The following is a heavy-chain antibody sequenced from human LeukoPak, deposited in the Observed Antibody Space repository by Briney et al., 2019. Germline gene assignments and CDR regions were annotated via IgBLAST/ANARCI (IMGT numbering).Heavy chain of an antibody. CDR2: IYYSGST. CDR1: GGSISSGGYY. Sequence: PSETLSLTCTVSGGSISSGGYYWSWIRQHPGKGLEWIGYIYYSGSTYYNPSLKSRVTISVDTSKNQFSLKLSSVTAADTAVYYCASAPPTTVPSRFDLWGRGTLVTVSS. CDR3: ASAPPTTVPSRFDL. V-gene: IGHV4-31*03. D-gene: IGHD4-17*01. J-gene: IGHJ2*01.